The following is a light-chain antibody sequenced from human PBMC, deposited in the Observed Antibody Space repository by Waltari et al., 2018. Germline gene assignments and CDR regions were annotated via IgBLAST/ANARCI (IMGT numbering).Light chain of an antibody. CDR2: GAS. CDR3: QPYVRLPVT. J-gene: IGKJ1*01. Sequence: EIMLTQSPDTLSLSPGERATLSCRASQSIGIYLAWYQQRPGQAPRLLIYGASNRATGIPDRFSGSGSGTDFSLTISRLDPEDFAVYYCQPYVRLPVTFGHGTKVEIK. CDR1: QSIGIY. V-gene: IGKV3-20*01.